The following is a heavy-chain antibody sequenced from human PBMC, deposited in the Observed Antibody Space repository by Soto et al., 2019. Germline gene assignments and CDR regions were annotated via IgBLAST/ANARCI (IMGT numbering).Heavy chain of an antibody. CDR3: ARATEWNALDI. CDR1: GFTVSGAY. Sequence: DVQLVETGGGLIQPGGSLRLSCAASGFTVSGAYMNWVRQGPGKGLEWVSVIYRGGTTYYADSVRGRFTIPRDDSENTLFLQMNSLRAEDTAVYYCARATEWNALDIWGQGTMVTVSS. V-gene: IGHV3-53*02. J-gene: IGHJ3*02. CDR2: IYRGGTT. D-gene: IGHD3-3*01.